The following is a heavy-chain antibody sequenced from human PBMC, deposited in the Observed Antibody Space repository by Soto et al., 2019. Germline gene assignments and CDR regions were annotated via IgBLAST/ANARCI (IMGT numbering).Heavy chain of an antibody. CDR1: GGTFNTYN. D-gene: IGHD1-7*01. Sequence: QVQLVQSGAEVKKPGSSVKVSCKASGGTFNTYNINWVRQAPGQGLEWMGGILPISGTTNYAQKYQGRVTITADDSTSTAYMELSSLRSEDTAVYYCARDETGNSYYYYYGMEVWGQGTTVTVTS. CDR3: ARDETGNSYYYYYGMEV. J-gene: IGHJ6*02. CDR2: ILPISGTT. V-gene: IGHV1-69*01.